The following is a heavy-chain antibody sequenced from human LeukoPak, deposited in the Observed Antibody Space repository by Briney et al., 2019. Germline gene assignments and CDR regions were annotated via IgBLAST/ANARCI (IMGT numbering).Heavy chain of an antibody. D-gene: IGHD3-10*01. J-gene: IGHJ6*02. V-gene: IGHV4-4*07. CDR2: IYTSGST. CDR3: ARDGRYYGSGSYYTYHYYGMDV. CDR1: GGSISSYH. Sequence: SETLSLTCTVSGGSISSYHWSWIRQPAGKGLEWIGRIYTSGSTNYNPSLKSRVTMSVDTSKNQFSLKLSSVTAADTAVYYCARDGRYYGSGSYYTYHYYGMDVWGQGTTVTVSS.